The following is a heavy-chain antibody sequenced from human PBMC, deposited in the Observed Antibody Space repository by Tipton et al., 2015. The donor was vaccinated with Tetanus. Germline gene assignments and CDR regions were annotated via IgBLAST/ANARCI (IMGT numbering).Heavy chain of an antibody. D-gene: IGHD3-16*01. V-gene: IGHV4-61*01. CDR2: IYYGGAT. CDR3: AGGLVRWYEP. Sequence: TLSLTCSVSGGSVNRGTYYWSWIRQPPGKGLEWLGDIYYGGATQYNPSIDSRVTISMDTSQNQFSLRLSSLTSADTAVYSCAGGLVRWYEPSCRGTLVSVSS. J-gene: IGHJ5*02. CDR1: GGSVNRGTYY.